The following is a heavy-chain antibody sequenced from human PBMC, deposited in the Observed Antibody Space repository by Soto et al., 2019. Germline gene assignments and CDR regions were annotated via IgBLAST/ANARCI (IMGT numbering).Heavy chain of an antibody. CDR2: IYSDGST. J-gene: IGHJ4*02. D-gene: IGHD2-21*01. V-gene: IGHV3-53*01. Sequence: GGSLRLSCAASGFTVSSKYMSWVRQARGKGLEWVSVIYSDGSTYYADSVKGRFTISRDNSKNTLYLQMNSLRAEDTAVYYCATERGPTYYFDYWGQGTLVTVS. CDR3: ATERGPTYYFDY. CDR1: GFTVSSKY.